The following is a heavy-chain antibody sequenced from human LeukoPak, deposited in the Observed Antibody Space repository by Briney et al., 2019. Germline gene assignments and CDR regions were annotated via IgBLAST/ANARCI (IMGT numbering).Heavy chain of an antibody. J-gene: IGHJ4*02. CDR2: ISAYNGNT. CDR1: GYTFTSYG. CDR3: ARSIAAAGTGFDGDGGY. V-gene: IGHV1-18*01. Sequence: ASVKVSCKASGYTFTSYGISWVRQAPGQGLEWMVWISAYNGNTNYAQKLQGRVTMTTDTYTSTAYMELRSLRSDDTAVYYCARSIAAAGTGFDGDGGYWGQGTLVTVSS. D-gene: IGHD6-13*01.